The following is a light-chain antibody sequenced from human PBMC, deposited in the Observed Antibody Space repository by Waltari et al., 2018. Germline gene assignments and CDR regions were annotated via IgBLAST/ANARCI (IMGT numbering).Light chain of an antibody. Sequence: QSVLTQPPSVSAAPAQKVTISCSGSRSNIWNNYVSWYQQIPGTAPKLLIYDRDKRPSGIPERFYGFRCGTSATLGLAGLQTGDEADYHCSTWDSSMSAGAFGPGTKVSVL. CDR1: RSNIWNNY. CDR3: STWDSSMSAGA. V-gene: IGLV1-51*01. CDR2: DRD. J-gene: IGLJ1*01.